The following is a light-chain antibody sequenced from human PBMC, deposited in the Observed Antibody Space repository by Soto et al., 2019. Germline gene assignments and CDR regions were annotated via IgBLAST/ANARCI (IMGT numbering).Light chain of an antibody. CDR3: MQRTHVPIT. Sequence: EIVLTQSPGALSLSPGKRATLSCRAGQIVSSSCLSYYQQKLGQAPRLLIYGAPSRATGIPDRFSGSGSGTDFTLKISRVEAEDVGVYYCMQRTHVPITFGQGTRLEI. V-gene: IGKV3-20*01. CDR2: GAP. CDR1: QIVSSSC. J-gene: IGKJ5*01.